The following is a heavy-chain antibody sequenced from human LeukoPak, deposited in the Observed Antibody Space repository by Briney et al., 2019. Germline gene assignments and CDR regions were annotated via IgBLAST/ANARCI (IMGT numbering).Heavy chain of an antibody. CDR1: GFTFNSYA. V-gene: IGHV3-30*18. CDR3: AKDRNYYYDSSGYRLLQDYYYGMDV. D-gene: IGHD3-22*01. J-gene: IGHJ6*02. CDR2: ISYSGSNK. Sequence: PGGSLRLSCAASGFTFNSYAMSWVRQAPGKGLEWVAVISYSGSNKYYADSVKGRFIISRDNSKNTLYLQMNSLRAEDTAVYYCAKDRNYYYDSSGYRLLQDYYYGMDVWGQGTTVTVSS.